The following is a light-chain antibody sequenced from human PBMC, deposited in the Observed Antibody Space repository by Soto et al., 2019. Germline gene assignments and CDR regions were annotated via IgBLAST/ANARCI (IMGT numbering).Light chain of an antibody. CDR1: SSDVGNYDL. Sequence: QSVLAQPASVSGSPGQSITISCTGTSSDVGNYDLVSWYQQLPGKAPKLIIYEGKQRPSGISDRFSGSKSGNTASLTISGLQAGDEGDYYCTSFDPGRIYVFGSRTKVTVL. V-gene: IGLV2-14*02. CDR2: EGK. CDR3: TSFDPGRIYV. J-gene: IGLJ1*01.